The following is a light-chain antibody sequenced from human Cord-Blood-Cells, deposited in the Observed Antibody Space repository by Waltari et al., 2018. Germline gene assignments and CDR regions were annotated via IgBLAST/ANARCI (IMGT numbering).Light chain of an antibody. Sequence: IQLTQSPSSLSASVGDRVTITCRASQGISSYLAWYQQKPGKAPKLLIYAASTLQSGVPSRFSGSGSGTDFTLTISSLQPEDFATYYCQQYGSSNPYSFGQGTKLEIK. V-gene: IGKV1-9*01. CDR2: AAS. CDR1: QGISSY. CDR3: QQYGSSNPYS. J-gene: IGKJ2*03.